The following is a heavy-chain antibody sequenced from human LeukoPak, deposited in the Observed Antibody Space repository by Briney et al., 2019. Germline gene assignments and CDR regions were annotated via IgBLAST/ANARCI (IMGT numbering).Heavy chain of an antibody. CDR3: ARGKAYYYYMDV. J-gene: IGHJ6*03. CDR1: GGSFSGYY. V-gene: IGHV4-34*01. CDR2: INHSGST. Sequence: SETLSLTCAVYGGSFSGYYWSWIRQPPGKGLEWIGEINHSGSTNYNPSLKSRVTISVDTSKNQFSLNLSSVTAADTAVYYCARGKAYYYYMDVWGKGTTVTVSS.